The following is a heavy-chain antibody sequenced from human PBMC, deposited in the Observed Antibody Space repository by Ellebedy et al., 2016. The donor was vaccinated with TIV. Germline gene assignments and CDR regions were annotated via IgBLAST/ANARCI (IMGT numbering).Heavy chain of an antibody. J-gene: IGHJ4*02. CDR2: IYPGDSDT. CDR3: ARRRGSGWYVDH. CDR1: GYSFTSYW. Sequence: GGSLRLXCKGSGYSFTSYWIGWVRQMPGKGLEWMGIIYPGDSDTRYSPSFQGQVTISADKSINTAYLQWSSLKASDTAKYYCARRRGSGWYVDHWGQGTLVTVSS. D-gene: IGHD6-19*01. V-gene: IGHV5-51*01.